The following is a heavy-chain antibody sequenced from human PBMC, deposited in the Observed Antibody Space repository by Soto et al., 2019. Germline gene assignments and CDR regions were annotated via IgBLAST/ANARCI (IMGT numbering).Heavy chain of an antibody. V-gene: IGHV3-23*01. CDR1: GFTFSSYA. Sequence: EVQLLESGGGLVQPGGSLRLSCAASGFTFSSYAMSWVRQAPGKGLEWVSAISASGGSTYYADSVKGRFTISRDNSKNTLYLQMNSLSAEDTAVYYCACYRGAYSCYGMDVWGQGTTVTVSS. J-gene: IGHJ6*01. D-gene: IGHD2-2*01. CDR2: ISASGGST. CDR3: ACYRGAYSCYGMDV.